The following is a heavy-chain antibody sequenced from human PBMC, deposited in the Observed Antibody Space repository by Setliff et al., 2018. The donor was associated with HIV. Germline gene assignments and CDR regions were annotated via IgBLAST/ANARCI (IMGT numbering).Heavy chain of an antibody. Sequence: PSETLSLTCTVSGDSISSGSYYWSWIRQHPGKGLEWIGYIHYSGSTHYNPSLDSRLTTSVDTSQNRFSLKLSSVTAADTAVYFCARAHHDFWSGYCPFDYWGQGTLVTVSS. CDR3: ARAHHDFWSGYCPFDY. D-gene: IGHD3-3*01. V-gene: IGHV4-31*02. J-gene: IGHJ4*02. CDR2: IHYSGST. CDR1: GDSISSGSYY.